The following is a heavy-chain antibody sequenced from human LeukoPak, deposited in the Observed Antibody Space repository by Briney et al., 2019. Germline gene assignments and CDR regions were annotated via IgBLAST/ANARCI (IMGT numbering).Heavy chain of an antibody. V-gene: IGHV4-4*09. D-gene: IGHD3-22*01. CDR3: ASPRSGYRYPFDY. Sequence: SETLSLTCAVSAASISNYYWSWIRQAPGKGLEGIGYISTSGSTNYNPSLKSRGSISLDTSKNRFSLNLNFVTAADTAVYYCASPRSGYRYPFDYWGQGALVTVSS. CDR1: AASISNYY. CDR2: ISTSGST. J-gene: IGHJ4*02.